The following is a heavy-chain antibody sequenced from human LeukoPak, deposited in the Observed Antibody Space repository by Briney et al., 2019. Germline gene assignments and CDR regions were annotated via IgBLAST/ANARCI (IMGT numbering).Heavy chain of an antibody. J-gene: IGHJ5*02. Sequence: SETLSLTCTVSGGPISSGSYYWSWIRQPPGKGLEWIGYIYYSGSTNYNPSLKSRVTMSVDTSKNQFSLKLSSVTAADTAVYYCARRPPYSGYDRWRSGWFDPWGQGTLVTVSS. CDR1: GGPISSGSYY. V-gene: IGHV4-61*01. D-gene: IGHD5-12*01. CDR2: IYYSGST. CDR3: ARRPPYSGYDRWRSGWFDP.